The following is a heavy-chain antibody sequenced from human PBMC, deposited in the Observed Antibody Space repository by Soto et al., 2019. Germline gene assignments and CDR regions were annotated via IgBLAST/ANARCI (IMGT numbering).Heavy chain of an antibody. V-gene: IGHV4-34*01. J-gene: IGHJ1*01. D-gene: IGHD1-26*01. Sequence: PSETLSLTCAVYGGSFSGYYWSWIRQPPGKGLEWIGEINHSGSTNYNPSLKSRVTISVDTSKNQFSLKLSSVTAADTAVYYCARGRSWERYFQHWGRGTLVTVSS. CDR3: ARGRSWERYFQH. CDR2: INHSGST. CDR1: GGSFSGYY.